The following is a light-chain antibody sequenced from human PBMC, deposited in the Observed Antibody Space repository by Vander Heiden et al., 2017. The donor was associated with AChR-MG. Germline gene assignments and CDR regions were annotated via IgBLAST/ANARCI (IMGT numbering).Light chain of an antibody. V-gene: IGKV3-11*02. Sequence: EIALTPSPATVSLSPGYGAPRSSSASRSVSSYLAWYQQKHGKAPRLLNYDASNGATVIRARFSGIRCGRAFTVTISTLEPEDFADYYCQQRRNWPFKFTFGPGTKVDIK. CDR3: QQRRNWPFKFT. CDR1: RSVSSY. CDR2: DAS. J-gene: IGKJ3*01.